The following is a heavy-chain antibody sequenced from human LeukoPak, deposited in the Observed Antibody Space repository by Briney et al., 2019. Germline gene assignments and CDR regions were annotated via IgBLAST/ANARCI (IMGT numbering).Heavy chain of an antibody. Sequence: YGXXXVRQAPGKGLEWXXSIXRASSYIHYTDSVKGRFTISRDNAKNTLYLQMNSLRAEDTAVYYCSRDSLSSCGGDCYSGLDVWGQGTTVTVSS. CDR2: IXRASSYI. V-gene: IGHV3-21*01. CDR3: SRDSLSSCGGDCYSGLDV. J-gene: IGHJ6*02. D-gene: IGHD2-21*02. CDR1: YG.